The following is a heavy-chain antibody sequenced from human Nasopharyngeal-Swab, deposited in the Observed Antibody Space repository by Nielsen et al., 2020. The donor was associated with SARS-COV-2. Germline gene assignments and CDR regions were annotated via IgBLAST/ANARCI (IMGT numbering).Heavy chain of an antibody. CDR1: GITFSRYA. CDR3: AKDGGGFGEPFYGMDV. D-gene: IGHD3-10*01. CDR2: ISGSAGST. Sequence: GESLKISCAASGITFSRYAMAWVRQAPGKGLEWVSGISGSAGSTYYADSVKGRFTISRDNSKNTLYLQMNSLRAGDTAVYYCAKDGGGFGEPFYGMDVWGQGTTVTVSS. V-gene: IGHV3-23*01. J-gene: IGHJ6*02.